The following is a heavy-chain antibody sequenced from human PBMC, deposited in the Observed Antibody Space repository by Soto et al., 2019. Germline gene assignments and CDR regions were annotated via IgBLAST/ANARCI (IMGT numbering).Heavy chain of an antibody. CDR2: INPSGTT. CDR1: GGSLSAYY. V-gene: IGHV4-34*01. D-gene: IGHD2-2*01. CDR3: ALAPAAHILH. J-gene: IGHJ1*01. Sequence: QVQLQQWGAGLLKPSETLSLTCAVYGGSLSAYYWSWIRHPPGKGLEWIGEINPSGTTNYNPSLKSRVTISVDTSKNQFSLKLSSVTAADTAVYHCALAPAAHILHWGQGTLVTVSS.